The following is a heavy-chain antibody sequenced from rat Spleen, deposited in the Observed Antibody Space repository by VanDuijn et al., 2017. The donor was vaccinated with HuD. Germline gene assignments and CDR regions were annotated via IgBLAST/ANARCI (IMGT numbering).Heavy chain of an antibody. CDR2: ISYDGGST. CDR3: ASQFSYYYSAPFDY. D-gene: IGHD1-1*01. V-gene: IGHV5-31*01. CDR1: GFTFNNYW. Sequence: EVQLVESGGGLVQPGRPLKLSCVASGFTFNNYWMSWIRQAPGKGLEWVASISYDGGSTYYRDSVKGRFTISRDNAKSSLYLQMDSLRSEDTATYYCASQFSYYYSAPFDYWGQGVMVTVSS. J-gene: IGHJ2*01.